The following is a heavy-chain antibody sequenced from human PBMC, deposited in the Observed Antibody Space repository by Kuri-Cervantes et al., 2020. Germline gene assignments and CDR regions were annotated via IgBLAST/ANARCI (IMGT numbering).Heavy chain of an antibody. CDR1: GYDFIRYW. J-gene: IGHJ3*02. CDR2: IYPEDSDT. D-gene: IGHD2-21*02. CDR3: ARQDAGDHDAFDI. V-gene: IGHV5-51*01. Sequence: GESLKISCKGSGYDFIRYWIGWVRQMPGKGLEWMGMIYPEDSDTRYSPSFRGQVTISVDKSINTAFLQWGSLKASDTAMYYCARQDAGDHDAFDIWGQGTVVTVSS.